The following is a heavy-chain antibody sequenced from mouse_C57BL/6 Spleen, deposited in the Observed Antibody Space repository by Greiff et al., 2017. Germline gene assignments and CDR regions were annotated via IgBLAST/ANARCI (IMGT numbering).Heavy chain of an antibody. Sequence: EVKLVESGGGLVKPGGSLKLSCAASGFTFSVYGMHWVRQAPEKGLEWVAYISSGSSTIYYADTVKGRFTISRDNAKNTLFLQMTSLRSEDTAMYYCARPEGYYDYDGAMDYWGQGTSVTVSS. V-gene: IGHV5-17*01. J-gene: IGHJ4*01. CDR1: GFTFSVYG. CDR2: ISSGSSTI. CDR3: ARPEGYYDYDGAMDY. D-gene: IGHD2-4*01.